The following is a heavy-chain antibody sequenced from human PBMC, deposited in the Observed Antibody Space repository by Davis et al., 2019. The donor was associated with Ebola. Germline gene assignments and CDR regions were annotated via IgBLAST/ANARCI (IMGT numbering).Heavy chain of an antibody. CDR2: INSDGTST. J-gene: IGHJ6*02. CDR3: ARHYYFGMDV. CDR1: GFTFSSYW. V-gene: IGHV3-74*01. Sequence: HTGGSLRLSCAASGFTFSSYWVHWVRQAPGKGLVWVSRINSDGTSTTYADSVKGRFTISRDNAKDTLYLQMNSLRAEDTAVYYCARHYYFGMDVWGQGTTVTVSS.